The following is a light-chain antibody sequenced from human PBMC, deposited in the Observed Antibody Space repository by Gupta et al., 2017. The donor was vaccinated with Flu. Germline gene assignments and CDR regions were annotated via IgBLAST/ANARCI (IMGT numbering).Light chain of an antibody. CDR3: QQSFSTPRN. Sequence: DIPMTQSPSSLSASVGDRVTITCRASQIIATYLNWYQQKPGKAPQLLIYAASSLQSGVPSRFSGGGSGTEFTLTISSLQPEDFATDYCQQSFSTPRNFGQGTRLEIK. J-gene: IGKJ2*02. V-gene: IGKV1-39*01. CDR2: AAS. CDR1: QIIATY.